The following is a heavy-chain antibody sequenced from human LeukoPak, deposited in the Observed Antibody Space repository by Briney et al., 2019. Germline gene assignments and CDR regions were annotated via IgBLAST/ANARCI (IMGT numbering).Heavy chain of an antibody. V-gene: IGHV1-18*01. J-gene: IGHJ3*02. CDR3: ARPARDAFDI. D-gene: IGHD6-6*01. CDR1: GYTFTNYG. Sequence: ASVKVSCKASGYTFTNYGISWVRQAPGQGLEWMGWISAYNGNTNYTQKLQGRVTMTTDTSTSTAYMELRSLRSDYTAMYYCARPARDAFDIWGQGTMVTVSS. CDR2: ISAYNGNT.